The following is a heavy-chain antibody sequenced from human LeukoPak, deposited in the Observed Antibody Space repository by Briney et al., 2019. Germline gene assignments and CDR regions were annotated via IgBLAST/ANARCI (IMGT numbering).Heavy chain of an antibody. V-gene: IGHV4-61*02. CDR3: ACGITMDWFDP. CDR2: IYTSGST. Sequence: SETLSLTCTVSGGSVSSGDYYWTWIRQPAGKGLEWIGRIYTSGSTSYSPFLKSRVTISLDTSKNQFSLKLSSVTAADTAVYYCACGITMDWFDPWGQGTLVTVSS. D-gene: IGHD3-10*01. CDR1: GGSVSSGDYY. J-gene: IGHJ5*02.